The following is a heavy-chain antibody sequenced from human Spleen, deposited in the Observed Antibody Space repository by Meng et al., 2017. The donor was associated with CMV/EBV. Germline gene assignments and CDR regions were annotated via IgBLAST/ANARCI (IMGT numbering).Heavy chain of an antibody. D-gene: IGHD2-2*01. V-gene: IGHV4-34*01. Sequence: YYWGWLRQPPEKGLEWIGEINHSGSTNYSPSLKSRVTISVDTSKNQFSLKLSSVTAADTAVYYCARASIVVVPAAIRVYTGHRWFDPWGQGTLVTVSS. CDR1: YY. CDR3: ARASIVVVPAAIRVYTGHRWFDP. CDR2: INHSGST. J-gene: IGHJ5*02.